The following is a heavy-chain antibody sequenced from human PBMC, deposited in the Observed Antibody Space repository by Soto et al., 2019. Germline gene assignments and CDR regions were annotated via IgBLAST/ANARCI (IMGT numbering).Heavy chain of an antibody. D-gene: IGHD2-2*01. CDR3: ARDRGDPRLGYCSTSCYDGSDY. CDR2: INSDGSIT. J-gene: IGHJ4*02. CDR1: GFTFGSYW. V-gene: IGHV3-74*01. Sequence: GGSLRLSCAASGFTFGSYWMHWVRQAPGKGLVWVSHINSDGSITNYADSVKGQFTISRDNAKNTLYLQMNSLRAEDTAVYYCARDRGDPRLGYCSTSCYDGSDYWGQGTLVTVSS.